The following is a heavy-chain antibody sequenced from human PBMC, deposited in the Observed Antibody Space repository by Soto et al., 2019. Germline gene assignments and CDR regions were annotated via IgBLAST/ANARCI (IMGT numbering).Heavy chain of an antibody. CDR1: GFTFSSYG. J-gene: IGHJ5*02. Sequence: PGGSLRLSCAASGFTFSSYGMHWVRQAPGKGLEWVAVISYDGSNKYYADSVKGRFTISRDNAKNTLYLQMNSLRAEDTAVFYCARDPYPWTSGWNWFDPWGQGTLVTVSS. CDR2: ISYDGSNK. V-gene: IGHV3-30*03. CDR3: ARDPYPWTSGWNWFDP. D-gene: IGHD6-19*01.